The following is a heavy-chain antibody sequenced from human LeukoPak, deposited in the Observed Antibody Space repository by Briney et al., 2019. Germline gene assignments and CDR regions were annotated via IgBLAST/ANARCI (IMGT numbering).Heavy chain of an antibody. J-gene: IGHJ3*02. CDR2: ISSSGGST. V-gene: IGHV3-23*01. Sequence: PWGSLRLSCAASGFTFSIYGMIWVSQAPGKGLEWVSSISSSGGSTYYADSVKGRFTISRDNSKNTLYLQMNSLRAEDTAVYYCAKIPRVDREPTAFDIWGQGTMVTVSS. CDR1: GFTFSIYG. D-gene: IGHD1-26*01. CDR3: AKIPRVDREPTAFDI.